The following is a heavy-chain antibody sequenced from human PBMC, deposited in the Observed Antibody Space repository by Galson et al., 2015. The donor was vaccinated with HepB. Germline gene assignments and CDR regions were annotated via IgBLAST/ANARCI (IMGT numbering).Heavy chain of an antibody. Sequence: SLRLSCAASGFTVSSNYISWVRQAPGKGLEWVSVIYSGGSTYYADSVKGRFTISRDNSKNTLYLQMNSLRAEDTAVYYCARGGYCSGGSCYPDAFDIWGQGTMVTVSS. CDR1: GFTVSSNY. D-gene: IGHD2-15*01. CDR3: ARGGYCSGGSCYPDAFDI. CDR2: IYSGGST. J-gene: IGHJ3*02. V-gene: IGHV3-53*01.